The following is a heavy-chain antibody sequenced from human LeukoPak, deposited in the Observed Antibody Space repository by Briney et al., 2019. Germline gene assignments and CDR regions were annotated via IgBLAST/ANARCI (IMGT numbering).Heavy chain of an antibody. Sequence: SETLSLTCTVSGGSISSYYWSWIRQPAGKGLEWIGYIYYSGSTNYNPSLKSRVTISVDASKNQFSLKLSSVTAADTAVYYCARGRRWLRDFDYWGQGTLVTVSS. CDR2: IYYSGST. D-gene: IGHD5-24*01. V-gene: IGHV4-59*12. CDR3: ARGRRWLRDFDY. J-gene: IGHJ4*02. CDR1: GGSISSYY.